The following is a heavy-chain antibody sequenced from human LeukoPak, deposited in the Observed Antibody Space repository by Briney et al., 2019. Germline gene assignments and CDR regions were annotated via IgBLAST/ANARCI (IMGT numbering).Heavy chain of an antibody. V-gene: IGHV4-39*07. CDR3: ARDDLRSDWFDP. CDR2: IDYSGTT. Sequence: SETLSLTCSVSGGSISSRSYSWGWIRQPPGKGLEWIGNIDYSGTTYYTPSLKSRITISVDTSKNQFSLRLSSVTAADTAVYYCARDDLRSDWFDPWGREPWSSSPQ. J-gene: IGHJ5*02. CDR1: GGSISSRSYS.